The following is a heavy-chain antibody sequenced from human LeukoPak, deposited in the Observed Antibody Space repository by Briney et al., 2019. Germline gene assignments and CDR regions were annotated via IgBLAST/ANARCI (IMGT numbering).Heavy chain of an antibody. J-gene: IGHJ4*02. V-gene: IGHV4-59*01. D-gene: IGHD5-12*01. CDR1: SASISSYY. Sequence: SETLSLTCTVSSASISSYYWSWIRQPPGKGLEWMGYFSYSGNTNYNPSLKSRVTVSVDTSKNQFSLKLTSVTAADTAVYHCARGPLDSGYTYFDYWGQGTLVTVSS. CDR3: ARGPLDSGYTYFDY. CDR2: FSYSGNT.